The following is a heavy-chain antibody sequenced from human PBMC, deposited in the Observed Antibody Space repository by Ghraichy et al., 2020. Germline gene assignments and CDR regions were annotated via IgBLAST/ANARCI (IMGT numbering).Heavy chain of an antibody. CDR1: GFTFSSYS. V-gene: IGHV3-48*02. J-gene: IGHJ4*02. CDR3: ARDYTTVGPGGL. D-gene: IGHD4-23*01. Sequence: ETLSLTCAASGFTFSSYSMNWVRQAPGKGLEWVSYISSSSSTIYYADSVKGRFTISRDNAKNSLYLQMNSLRDEDTAVYYCARDYTTVGPGGLWGQGTLVTVSS. CDR2: ISSSSSTI.